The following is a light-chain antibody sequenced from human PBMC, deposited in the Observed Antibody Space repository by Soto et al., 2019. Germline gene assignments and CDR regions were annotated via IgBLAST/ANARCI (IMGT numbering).Light chain of an antibody. J-gene: IGKJ4*01. CDR3: QQYSNWHLFT. CDR2: GAS. CDR1: HSVSSN. V-gene: IGKV3-15*01. Sequence: EIVMTQSPATLSVSPGERATLSCRASHSVSSNLAWYQHKPGQAPRLLIYGASTRATGIPVRFSGSGSETEFTLTINNLQAEDVAFYYCQQYSNWHLFTFGGGTKVEIK.